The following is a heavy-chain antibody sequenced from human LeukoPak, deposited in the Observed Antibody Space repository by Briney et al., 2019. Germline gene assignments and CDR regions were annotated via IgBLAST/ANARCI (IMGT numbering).Heavy chain of an antibody. D-gene: IGHD3-9*01. CDR2: ISGSAGST. CDR3: ARVLPKILTGYFHEPYFDY. Sequence: GGSLRLSCAASGFTFSSHAMSWVRQAPGKGLEWVSSISGSAGSTYYADSVKGRFTISRDNAKNSLYLQMNSLRAEDTAVYYCARVLPKILTGYFHEPYFDYWGQGTLVTVSS. J-gene: IGHJ4*02. CDR1: GFTFSSHA. V-gene: IGHV3-23*01.